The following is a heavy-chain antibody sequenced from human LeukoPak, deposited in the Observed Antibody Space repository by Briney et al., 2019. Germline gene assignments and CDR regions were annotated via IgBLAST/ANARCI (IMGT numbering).Heavy chain of an antibody. J-gene: IGHJ4*02. CDR3: AKDLAAAVTGGFDY. CDR2: ISWNSGSI. CDR1: GFTFDDYA. D-gene: IGHD6-13*01. V-gene: IGHV3-9*01. Sequence: GGSLRLSCAASGFTFDDYAMHWVRQAPGKGLEWVSGISWNSGSIGYADSVKGRFTISRDNAKNSLYLEMNSLRAEDTALYYCAKDLAAAVTGGFDYWGQGTLVTVSS.